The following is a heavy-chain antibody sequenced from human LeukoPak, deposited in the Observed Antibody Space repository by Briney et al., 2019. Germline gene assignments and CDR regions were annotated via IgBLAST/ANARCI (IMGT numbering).Heavy chain of an antibody. Sequence: GGSLRLSCAASRFTFTNYAMHWVRQAPGKGLEWVSGILGSGGSTYYADSVKGRFTISRDNSKNTLYLQMNSLRAEDTAVYYCAKSRSDIAVAGTDCWGQGTLVTVSS. D-gene: IGHD6-19*01. V-gene: IGHV3-23*01. CDR1: RFTFTNYA. CDR3: AKSRSDIAVAGTDC. CDR2: ILGSGGST. J-gene: IGHJ4*02.